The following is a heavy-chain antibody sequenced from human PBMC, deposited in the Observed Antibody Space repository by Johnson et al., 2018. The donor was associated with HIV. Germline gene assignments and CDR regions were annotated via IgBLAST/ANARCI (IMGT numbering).Heavy chain of an antibody. D-gene: IGHD5-18*01. CDR1: GFTFSSYA. J-gene: IGHJ3*02. CDR3: ARGRGVGRPIQKWLGAAFDI. V-gene: IGHV3-23*04. CDR2: INWNGGGP. Sequence: VQLVESGGGLVKPGGSLKVSCAASGFTFSSYAMSWVRQAPGKGLEWVSGINWNGGGPAYGDSVKGRFTLSRDNSKNTLYLQMNSLRAEDTAVYYCARGRGVGRPIQKWLGAAFDIWGQGTMVTVSS.